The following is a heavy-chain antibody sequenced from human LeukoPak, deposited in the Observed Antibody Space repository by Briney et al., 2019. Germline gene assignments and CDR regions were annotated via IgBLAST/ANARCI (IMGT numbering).Heavy chain of an antibody. CDR3: ATATSAQVWFGELGL. J-gene: IGHJ3*01. CDR2: INHSGST. CDR1: GDSCCDYH. V-gene: IGHV4-34*01. D-gene: IGHD3-10*01. Sequence: SETLSLTCAVYGDSCCDYHWSWLPPPPGQAGMGSGEINHSGSTNYNPSLKRRVTISVDTSKNQISLKPGSVTAADTAVYYCATATSAQVWFGELGLWGQGTMVTVSS.